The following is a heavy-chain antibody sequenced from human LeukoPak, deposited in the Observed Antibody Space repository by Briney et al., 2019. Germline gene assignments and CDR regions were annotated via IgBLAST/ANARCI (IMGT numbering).Heavy chain of an antibody. CDR2: IYYSGST. CDR1: GGSISSYY. Sequence: ASETLSLTCTVSGGSISSYYWSWIRQPPGKGLEWIGYIYYSGSTNYNPSLKSRVTISVDTSKNQFSLKLSSVTAADTAVYYCARVDIVVVPAAMLSYWYFDLWGRGTLVTVSS. V-gene: IGHV4-59*01. CDR3: ARVDIVVVPAAMLSYWYFDL. J-gene: IGHJ2*01. D-gene: IGHD2-2*03.